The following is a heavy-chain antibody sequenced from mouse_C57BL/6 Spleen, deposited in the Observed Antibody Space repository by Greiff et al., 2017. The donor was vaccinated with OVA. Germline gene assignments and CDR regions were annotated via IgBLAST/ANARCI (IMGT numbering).Heavy chain of an antibody. CDR2: IDPEDGET. CDR1: GFNIKDYY. CDR3: ARADYYGSSRYFDV. D-gene: IGHD1-1*01. V-gene: IGHV14-2*01. Sequence: VQLQQSGAELVKPGASVKLSCTASGFNIKDYYMHWVKQRTEQGLEWIGRIDPEDGETKSAPKFQGKATITADTSSNTAYLQLSSLTSEDTAVDYCARADYYGSSRYFDVWGTGTTVTVSS. J-gene: IGHJ1*03.